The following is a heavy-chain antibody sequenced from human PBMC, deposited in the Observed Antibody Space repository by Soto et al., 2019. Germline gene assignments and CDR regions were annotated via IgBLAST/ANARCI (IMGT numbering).Heavy chain of an antibody. D-gene: IGHD2-15*01. CDR1: GFFISSGNY. J-gene: IGHJ3*01. CDR2: ILHGGNT. V-gene: IGHV4-38-2*01. Sequence: SVTLSLTCAVSGFFISSGNYLGWILKPPGKGLEWIGSILHGGNTYYNPSLKSRVTISVDMSKNQFSLKLNSVTAADTAVYYCARARWYDAFDVWGQGTVVTVSS. CDR3: ARARWYDAFDV.